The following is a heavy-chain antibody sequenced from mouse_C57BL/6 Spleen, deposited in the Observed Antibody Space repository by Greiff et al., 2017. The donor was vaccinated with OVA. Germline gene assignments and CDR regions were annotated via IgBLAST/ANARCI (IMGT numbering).Heavy chain of an antibody. J-gene: IGHJ2*01. CDR3: ARREVITTVVAYYFDY. V-gene: IGHV5-6*02. Sequence: DVQLVESGGDLVKPGGSLKLSCAASGFTFSSYGMSWVRQTPDKRLEWVATISSGGSYTYYPDSVKGRFTISRDNAKNTLYLQMSSLKSEDTAMYYCARREVITTVVAYYFDYWGQGTTLTVSS. CDR2: ISSGGSYT. D-gene: IGHD1-1*01. CDR1: GFTFSSYG.